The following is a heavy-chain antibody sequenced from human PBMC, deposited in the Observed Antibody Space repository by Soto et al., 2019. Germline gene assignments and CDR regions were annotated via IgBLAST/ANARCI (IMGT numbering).Heavy chain of an antibody. Sequence: ASVKVSCKASGYTFTSYAMHWVRQAPGQRLEWMGWINAGNGNTKYSQKFQGRVTITRDTSASTAYMELRSLRSDDTAVYYCARDPPSFGVVDDYWGQGTLVTVSS. CDR3: ARDPPSFGVVDDY. CDR2: INAGNGNT. CDR1: GYTFTSYA. D-gene: IGHD3-3*01. V-gene: IGHV1-3*01. J-gene: IGHJ4*02.